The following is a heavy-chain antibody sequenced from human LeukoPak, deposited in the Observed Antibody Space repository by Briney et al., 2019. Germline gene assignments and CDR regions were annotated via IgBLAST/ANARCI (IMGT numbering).Heavy chain of an antibody. CDR1: GFTFSNYA. CDR2: IRSKANSYAT. CDR3: TRHSTTAMVEDAFDI. J-gene: IGHJ3*02. Sequence: GGSLRLSCVASGFTFSNYAMSWVRQASGKGLEWVGRIRSKANSYATAYAASVKGRFTISRDDSKNTAYLQMNSLKTEDTAVYYCTRHSTTAMVEDAFDIWGQGTMVTVSS. D-gene: IGHD5-18*01. V-gene: IGHV3-73*01.